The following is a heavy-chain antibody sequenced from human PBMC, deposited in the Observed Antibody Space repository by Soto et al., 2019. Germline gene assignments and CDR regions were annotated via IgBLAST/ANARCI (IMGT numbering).Heavy chain of an antibody. CDR3: ARSWVSRDDAASWKICSHP. D-gene: IGHD1-1*01. V-gene: IGHV3-30*03. CDR2: ISYDQSNT. J-gene: IGHJ5*02. Sequence: GGSPRLSCAASGITFSDYGMHWVRQAPGKGLEWVALISYDQSNTYYTDSVKGRFTISRDNSKNMLYLQINGLRVDDTAVYYCARSWVSRDDAASWKICSHPRGQALLVSV. CDR1: GITFSDYG.